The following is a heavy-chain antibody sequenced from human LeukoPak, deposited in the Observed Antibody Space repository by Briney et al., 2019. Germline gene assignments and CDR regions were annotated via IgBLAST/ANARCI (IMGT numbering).Heavy chain of an antibody. CDR3: ATLTGDCSSTSCYTYYYYMDV. Sequence: ASVKVSCKASGYTFTGYYMHWVRQAPGQGLEWMGWINPNSGGTNYAQKFQGRVTMTRDTSISTAYMELSRLRSDDTAVYYCATLTGDCSSTSCYTYYYYMDVWGKGTTVTVSS. D-gene: IGHD2-2*02. V-gene: IGHV1-2*02. CDR2: INPNSGGT. J-gene: IGHJ6*03. CDR1: GYTFTGYY.